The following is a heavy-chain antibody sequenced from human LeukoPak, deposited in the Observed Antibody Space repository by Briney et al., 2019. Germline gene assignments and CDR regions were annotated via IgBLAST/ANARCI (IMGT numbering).Heavy chain of an antibody. CDR3: ARGPYGMDV. V-gene: IGHV1-69*05. CDR2: IIPIFGTA. Sequence: ASVKVSCKASGGTFSSYAISWVRQAPGQGLEWMGGIIPIFGTANYAQKFQGRVTMTRDTSTSTVYMELSSLRSEDTAVYYCARGPYGMDVWGQGTTVTVSS. J-gene: IGHJ6*02. CDR1: GGTFSSYA.